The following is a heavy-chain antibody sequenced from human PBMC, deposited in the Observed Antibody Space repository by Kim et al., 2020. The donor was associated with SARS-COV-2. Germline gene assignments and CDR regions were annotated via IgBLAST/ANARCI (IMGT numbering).Heavy chain of an antibody. J-gene: IGHJ4*02. CDR2: ISSSSSYI. Sequence: GGSLRLSCAASGFTFSSYSMNWVRQAPGKGLEWVSSISSSSSYIYYADSVKGRFTISRDNAKNSLYLQMNSLRAEDTAVYYCASGPPGIARLWGQGTLVTVSS. V-gene: IGHV3-21*01. CDR3: ASGPPGIARL. CDR1: GFTFSSYS. D-gene: IGHD6-13*01.